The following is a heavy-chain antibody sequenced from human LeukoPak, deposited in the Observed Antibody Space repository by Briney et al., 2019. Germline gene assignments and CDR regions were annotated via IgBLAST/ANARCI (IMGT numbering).Heavy chain of an antibody. Sequence: ASVKVSCKTSGYTFSGYYIHWVQQAPGQGLEWMGWINPYSGDTNYAREFHGRVTMTRDTSINTAYMELNSLTSDDTAVYYCARDLSGGDYGGNSGGFDIWGQGTMVTVSS. D-gene: IGHD4-23*01. J-gene: IGHJ3*02. V-gene: IGHV1-2*02. CDR2: INPYSGDT. CDR3: ARDLSGGDYGGNSGGFDI. CDR1: GYTFSGYY.